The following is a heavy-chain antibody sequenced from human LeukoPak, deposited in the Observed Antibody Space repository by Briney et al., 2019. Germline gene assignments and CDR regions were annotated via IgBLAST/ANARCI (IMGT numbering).Heavy chain of an antibody. CDR1: GYTFTSYD. CDR3: ARGGRITIFGVVIKHYFDY. V-gene: IGHV1-8*03. D-gene: IGHD3-3*01. CDR2: MNPNSGNT. J-gene: IGHJ4*02. Sequence: ASMKVSCKASGYTFTSYDINWVRQATGQGLEWMGWMNPNSGNTGYAQKFQGRVTITRNTSIGTAYMELSSLRSEDTAVYYCARGGRITIFGVVIKHYFDYWGQGTLVTVSS.